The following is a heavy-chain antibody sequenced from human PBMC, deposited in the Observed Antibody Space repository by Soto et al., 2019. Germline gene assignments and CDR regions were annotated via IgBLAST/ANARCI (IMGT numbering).Heavy chain of an antibody. D-gene: IGHD3-3*01. J-gene: IGHJ5*02. CDR3: ARHSGSSGITIFGVISIPSWFDP. V-gene: IGHV5-10-1*01. Sequence: WESLKISCEGSGYSFTSYWITWVRQMPGKGLEWMGSIDPTDSYTNYSPSFQGHVSISADNSISTAYLQWSSLKASDTAMYYCARHSGSSGITIFGVISIPSWFDPWGQGTLVTVSS. CDR1: GYSFTSYW. CDR2: IDPTDSYT.